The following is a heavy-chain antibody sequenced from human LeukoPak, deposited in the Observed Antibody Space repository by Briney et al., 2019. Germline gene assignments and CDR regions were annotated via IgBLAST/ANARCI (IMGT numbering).Heavy chain of an antibody. D-gene: IGHD5-12*01. CDR1: GGSISSGGYY. CDR3: ATEWLKDHWFDP. Sequence: SETLSLTCTVSGGSISSGGYYWSWIRQHPGKGLEWIGYIYYSGSTYYNPSLKSRVTISVDTSKNQFSLKLSSVTAADTAVYYCATEWLKDHWFDPWGQGTLVTVSS. V-gene: IGHV4-31*03. J-gene: IGHJ5*02. CDR2: IYYSGST.